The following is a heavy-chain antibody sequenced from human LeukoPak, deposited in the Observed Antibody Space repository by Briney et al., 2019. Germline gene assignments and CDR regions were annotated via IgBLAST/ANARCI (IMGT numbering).Heavy chain of an antibody. CDR1: GFTFSSYA. CDR2: ISSNGGST. D-gene: IGHD3-9*01. V-gene: IGHV3-64*01. Sequence: GGSLRLSCAASGFTFSSYAMHWVRQAPGKGLEYVSAISSNGGSTYYANSVKGRFTISRDNSKNTLYLQMGSLRAEDMAMYYCARVGYDILTGYYDYWGQGTLVTVSS. CDR3: ARVGYDILTGYYDY. J-gene: IGHJ4*02.